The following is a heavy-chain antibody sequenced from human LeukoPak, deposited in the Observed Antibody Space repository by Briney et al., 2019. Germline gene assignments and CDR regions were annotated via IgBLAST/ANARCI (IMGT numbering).Heavy chain of an antibody. J-gene: IGHJ4*02. Sequence: GASVKVSCKASGGTFSSCAISWVRQAPGQGLEWMGGIIPIFGTANYAQKFQGRVTITADESTSTAYMELSSLRSEDTAVYYCARAVGYGDPFDYWGQGTLVTVSS. V-gene: IGHV1-69*13. D-gene: IGHD4-17*01. CDR1: GGTFSSCA. CDR3: ARAVGYGDPFDY. CDR2: IIPIFGTA.